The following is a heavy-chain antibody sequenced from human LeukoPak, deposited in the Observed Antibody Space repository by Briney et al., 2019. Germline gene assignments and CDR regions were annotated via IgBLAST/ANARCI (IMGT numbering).Heavy chain of an antibody. CDR1: GFTFSSYG. CDR2: IRYDGSNK. V-gene: IGHV3-30*02. D-gene: IGHD3-22*01. CDR3: AKDRGYYDSSGYCPDV. J-gene: IGHJ6*04. Sequence: GGSLRLSCVASGFTFSSYGMHWVRQAPGKGLEWVAFIRYDGSNKYYADSVKGRFTISRDNSKNTLYLQMNSLRAEDTAVYYCAKDRGYYDSSGYCPDVWGKGTTVTVSS.